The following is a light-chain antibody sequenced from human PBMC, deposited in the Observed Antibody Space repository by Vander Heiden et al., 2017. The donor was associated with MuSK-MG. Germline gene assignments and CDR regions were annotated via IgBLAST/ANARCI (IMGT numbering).Light chain of an antibody. V-gene: IGLV1-44*01. CDR2: RDY. Sequence: QSVLTQPPSASGTPGPRVPITCSGSTSHIGNNSLTWYQNLPGPAPKLLICRDYQRPSGVPDRVCGSKSGTSASLAISGLKSEEEADYYCAAWDDSLNGVLFGGGTKLTVL. CDR3: AAWDDSLNGVL. J-gene: IGLJ2*01. CDR1: TSHIGNNS.